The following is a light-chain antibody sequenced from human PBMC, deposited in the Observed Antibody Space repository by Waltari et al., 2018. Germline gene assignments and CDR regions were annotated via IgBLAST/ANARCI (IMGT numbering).Light chain of an antibody. V-gene: IGLV2-14*01. J-gene: IGLJ2*01. CDR2: QVS. CDR3: SSYTDTTDVV. Sequence: QSALTQPASVSGSPGQSITISCTGTNSDLGVYNYVSWYQPHPGKVPKLIIYQVSNRPSGFSIRFSGSKSGNTASLTISGLQADDEADYYCSSYTDTTDVVFGGGTKLTVL. CDR1: NSDLGVYNY.